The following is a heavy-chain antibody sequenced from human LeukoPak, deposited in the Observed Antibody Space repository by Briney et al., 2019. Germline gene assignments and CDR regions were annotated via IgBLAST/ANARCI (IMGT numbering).Heavy chain of an antibody. D-gene: IGHD6-19*01. V-gene: IGHV4-34*01. J-gene: IGHJ5*02. CDR3: ASLVRSGWRPHWFDP. CDR1: GGSFSGYY. Sequence: PSETLSLTCAVYGGSFSGYYWSWIRQPPGKGLEWIGEINHSGSTNYNPSLKSRVTISVDTSKNQFSLKLGSVTAADTAVYYCASLVRSGWRPHWFDPWGQGNLVTVSS. CDR2: INHSGST.